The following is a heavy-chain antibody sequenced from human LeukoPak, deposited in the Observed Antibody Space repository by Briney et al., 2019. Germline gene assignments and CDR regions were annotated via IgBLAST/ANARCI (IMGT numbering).Heavy chain of an antibody. CDR1: GFTFSSYG. D-gene: IGHD4-17*01. J-gene: IGHJ4*02. Sequence: GGSLRLSCAASGFTFSSYGMHWVRQAPGKGLEWVAVIWYDGSNKYYADSVKGRFTISRDNSKNTLYLQMNSLRAEDTAVYYCARDCRSGPTVTTPDYWGQGTLVTVSS. CDR3: ARDCRSGPTVTTPDY. V-gene: IGHV3-33*01. CDR2: IWYDGSNK.